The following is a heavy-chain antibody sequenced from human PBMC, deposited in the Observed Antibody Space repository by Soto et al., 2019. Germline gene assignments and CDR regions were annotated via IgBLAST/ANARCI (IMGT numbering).Heavy chain of an antibody. Sequence: QVQLQQSGPGLVRPSETLSLTCTVSGGSFSDNYWNWLRQSPGKGLEWIGDVYSSGRTNYNPSFGSRVTMSIDTAKIQFSLKLTSVTAADTAVYYCARTRRDTIFGVVIFGWFDPWGQGARVIVSS. D-gene: IGHD3-3*01. J-gene: IGHJ5*02. CDR1: GGSFSDNY. CDR2: VYSSGRT. CDR3: ARTRRDTIFGVVIFGWFDP. V-gene: IGHV4-59*01.